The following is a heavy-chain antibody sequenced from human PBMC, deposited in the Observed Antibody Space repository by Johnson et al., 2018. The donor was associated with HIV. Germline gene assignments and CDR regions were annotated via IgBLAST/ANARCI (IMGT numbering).Heavy chain of an antibody. J-gene: IGHJ3*02. CDR1: GFTVGSNY. D-gene: IGHD6-13*01. CDR3: ASITTIAAAGRGAFDI. CDR2: ISSSGSTI. V-gene: IGHV3-11*04. Sequence: VQLVESGGGLVQPGGSLRLSCAASGFTVGSNYMNWIRQAPGKGLEWVSYISSSGSTIYYADSVKGRFTISRDNAKNSLYLQMNSLRAEDTAVYYCASITTIAAAGRGAFDIWGQGTMVTVSS.